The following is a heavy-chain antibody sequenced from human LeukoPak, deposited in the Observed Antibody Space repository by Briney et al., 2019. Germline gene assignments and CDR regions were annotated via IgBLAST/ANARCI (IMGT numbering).Heavy chain of an antibody. CDR2: TYQRSKWYN. Sequence: SQTLSLTCAISGDSVSSNRASWTWIRQSPSRGLEWLGRTYQRSKWYNDYALSVKSRITINPDTSKNQFSLQLNSVTPEDTAVYYCAREDCSGGSCYGGFDCWGQGTLVTVSS. CDR1: GDSVSSNRAS. CDR3: AREDCSGGSCYGGFDC. V-gene: IGHV6-1*01. D-gene: IGHD2-15*01. J-gene: IGHJ4*02.